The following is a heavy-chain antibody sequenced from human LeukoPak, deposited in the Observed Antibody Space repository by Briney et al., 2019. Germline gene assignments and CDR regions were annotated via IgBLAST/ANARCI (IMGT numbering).Heavy chain of an antibody. D-gene: IGHD3-16*01. CDR2: IYYSGST. CDR1: GGSISSYY. CDR3: ARDRGTYPYYFNF. Sequence: NPSETLSLTCTVSGGSISSYYWSWIRQPPGKGLEWIGYIYYSGSTNYNPSLKSRVTISVDTSKNQFSLKLSSVTAADTAVYYCARDRGTYPYYFNFWGQGTLVTVSS. V-gene: IGHV4-59*12. J-gene: IGHJ4*02.